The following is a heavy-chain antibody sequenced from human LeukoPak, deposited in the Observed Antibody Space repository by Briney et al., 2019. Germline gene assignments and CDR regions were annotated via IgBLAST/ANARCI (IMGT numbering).Heavy chain of an antibody. Sequence: SETLSLTCAVSGYSISSGYYWGWIRQPPGKGLEWIGSIYHSGSTYYNPSLKSRLTISVDTSKNQFSLKLSSVTAADTAVYYCASVSGSYYRPPRDYWGQGTLVTVSS. CDR1: GYSISSGYY. D-gene: IGHD3-10*01. CDR2: IYHSGST. J-gene: IGHJ4*02. CDR3: ASVSGSYYRPPRDY. V-gene: IGHV4-38-2*01.